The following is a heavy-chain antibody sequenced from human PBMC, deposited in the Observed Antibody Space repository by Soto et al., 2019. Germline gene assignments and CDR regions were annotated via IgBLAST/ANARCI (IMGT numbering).Heavy chain of an antibody. Sequence: SETLSLTCTVSGGSISSSSYYWCWIRQPPGKGLEWIGSIYYSGSTYYNPSPKSRVTISVDTSKNQFSLKLSSVTAADTAVYYCASELVGLYYYYGMDVWGQGTTVTVSS. CDR2: IYYSGST. D-gene: IGHD2-15*01. J-gene: IGHJ6*02. CDR3: ASELVGLYYYYGMDV. V-gene: IGHV4-39*01. CDR1: GGSISSSSYY.